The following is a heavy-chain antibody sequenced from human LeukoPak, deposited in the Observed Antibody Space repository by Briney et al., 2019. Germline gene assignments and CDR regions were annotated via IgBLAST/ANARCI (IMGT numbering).Heavy chain of an antibody. CDR1: GGSVSSGSYY. Sequence: SETLSLTCTVSGGSVSSGSYYWSWIRQPPGKGLEWIGYIYYSGSTNYNPSLKSRVTISVDTSKNQFSLKLSSVTAADTAVYYCASSGFFDWSSFDYWGQGTLVTVSS. D-gene: IGHD3-9*01. CDR2: IYYSGST. J-gene: IGHJ4*02. CDR3: ASSGFFDWSSFDY. V-gene: IGHV4-61*01.